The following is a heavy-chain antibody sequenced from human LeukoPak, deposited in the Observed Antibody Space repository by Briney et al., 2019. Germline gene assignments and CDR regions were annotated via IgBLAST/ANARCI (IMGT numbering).Heavy chain of an antibody. J-gene: IGHJ6*04. V-gene: IGHV3-48*03. Sequence: GGSLRLSCAASGFTFCSYEMNWVRQAPGKGLEWVSYISSSGSTIYYADSVKGRFTISRDNAKNSLYLQMNSLRAEDTAVYYCARDSSGGRGYYYYGMDVWGKGTTVTVSS. CDR1: GFTFCSYE. D-gene: IGHD5-24*01. CDR3: ARDSSGGRGYYYYGMDV. CDR2: ISSSGSTI.